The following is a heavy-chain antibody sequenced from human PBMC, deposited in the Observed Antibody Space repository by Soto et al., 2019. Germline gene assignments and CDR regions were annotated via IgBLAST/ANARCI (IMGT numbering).Heavy chain of an antibody. CDR2: IYPGDSDT. CDR1: GYSFTSYW. D-gene: IGHD2-15*01. Sequence: PGESLKISCKGSGYSFTSYWIGWVRQMPGKGLEWMGIIYPGDSDTRYSPSFQGQVTISADKSISTAYLQWSSLKASDTAMYYCARHVTVAGTTLHLFDYWGQGTLVTVSS. CDR3: ARHVTVAGTTLHLFDY. V-gene: IGHV5-51*01. J-gene: IGHJ4*02.